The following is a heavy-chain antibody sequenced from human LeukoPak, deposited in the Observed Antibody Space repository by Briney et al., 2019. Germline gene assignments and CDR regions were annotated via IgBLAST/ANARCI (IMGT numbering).Heavy chain of an antibody. CDR3: ARAGVVPAAINRAFDI. Sequence: KPSETLSLTCIVSGGSIYSGDYYWSWIRQPPGKGLEWIGYIYFNGDTYYSPSLKSRVSISVDTSKNQFSLKLSSVTAADTAVYYCARAGVVPAAINRAFDIWGQGSVVTVS. CDR1: GGSIYSGDYY. D-gene: IGHD2-2*02. CDR2: IYFNGDT. V-gene: IGHV4-30-4*08. J-gene: IGHJ3*02.